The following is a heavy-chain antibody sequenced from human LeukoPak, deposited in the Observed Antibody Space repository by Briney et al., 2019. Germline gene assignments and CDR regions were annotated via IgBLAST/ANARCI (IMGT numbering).Heavy chain of an antibody. J-gene: IGHJ4*02. CDR3: ARDQDGSFDY. CDR2: ISYHGSDQ. CDR1: RFIFSNYA. Sequence: GGSLRLSCAASRFIFSNYAMHWVRQAPGKGLDWVAVISYHGSDQYYADSVKGRFTISRDYSKNTLYLQMNSLRTEDTAVYYCARDQDGSFDYWGQGTLVTVSS. D-gene: IGHD5-24*01. V-gene: IGHV3-30*04.